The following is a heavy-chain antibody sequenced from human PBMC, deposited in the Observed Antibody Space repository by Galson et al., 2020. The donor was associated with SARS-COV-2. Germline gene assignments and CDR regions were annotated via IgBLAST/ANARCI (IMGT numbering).Heavy chain of an antibody. CDR2: IYYSGST. J-gene: IGHJ5*02. CDR3: ARAGGITGTTSDWFDP. D-gene: IGHD1-7*01. V-gene: IGHV4-30-4*07. Sequence: SETLSLTCAVSGGSISSGGYSWSWIRQPPGKGLEWIGYIYYSGSTYYNPSLKSRVTISVDTSKNQFSLKLSSVTAADTAVYYCARAGGITGTTSDWFDPWGQGTLVTVSS. CDR1: GGSISSGGYS.